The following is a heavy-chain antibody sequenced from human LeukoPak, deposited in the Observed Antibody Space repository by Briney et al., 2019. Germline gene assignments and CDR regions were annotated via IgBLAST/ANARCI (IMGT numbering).Heavy chain of an antibody. CDR3: ARGHHFNSWEFVY. V-gene: IGHV6-1*01. D-gene: IGHD6-13*01. CDR2: AYYRSKWYN. J-gene: IGHJ4*02. Sequence: SQTLSLTCAISGDSVSSNSAAWNWIRQSPSRGLEWLGRAYYRSKWYNDYAVSVESRITFNPDTSKNQFSLQLNSVTPEDTAVYYCARGHHFNSWEFVYWGQGTLVTVSS. CDR1: GDSVSSNSAA.